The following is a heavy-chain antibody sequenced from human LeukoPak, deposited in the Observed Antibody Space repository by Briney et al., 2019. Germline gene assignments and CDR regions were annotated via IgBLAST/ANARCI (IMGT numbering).Heavy chain of an antibody. V-gene: IGHV3-7*01. CDR3: ARDDCSSISCYHNWFDP. J-gene: IGHJ5*02. CDR1: GFTFSSYW. Sequence: GGSLRLSCAASGFTFSSYWMSWVRQAPGKGLEWLANIKQDGSEKYYVDSVKGRFTISRDNAKNSLYLQMNSLRAEDTAVYYCARDDCSSISCYHNWFDPWGQGTLVTGSS. CDR2: IKQDGSEK. D-gene: IGHD2-2*01.